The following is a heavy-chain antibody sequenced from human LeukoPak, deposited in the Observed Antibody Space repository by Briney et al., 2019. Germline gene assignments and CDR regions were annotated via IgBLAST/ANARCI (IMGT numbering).Heavy chain of an antibody. D-gene: IGHD4-23*01. CDR1: GFTVSSNY. CDR3: ARAPGLSTTVVTHFDY. Sequence: GGSLRLSCAASGFTVSSNYMSWVRQAPGKGLEWVSVIYSGGSTYYADSVKGRFTISRDNSKNTLYLQMNSLRAEDTAVYYCARAPGLSTTVVTHFDYWGQGTLVTVSS. V-gene: IGHV3-66*01. CDR2: IYSGGST. J-gene: IGHJ4*02.